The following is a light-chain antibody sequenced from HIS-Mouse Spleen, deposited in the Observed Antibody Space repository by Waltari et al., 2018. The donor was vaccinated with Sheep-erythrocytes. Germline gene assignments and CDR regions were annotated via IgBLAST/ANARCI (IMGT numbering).Light chain of an antibody. CDR1: SSDVGGYNY. V-gene: IGLV2-11*01. CDR2: DVS. J-gene: IGLJ1*01. Sequence: QSALTQPRPVSGSPGQSVTISCTGTSSDVGGYNYVPGYQQPPGKAPKLMIYDVSKRPSGVPDRFSGSKSGNTASLTISGLQAEDEADYYCCSYAGSYNHVFATGTKVTVL. CDR3: CSYAGSYNHV.